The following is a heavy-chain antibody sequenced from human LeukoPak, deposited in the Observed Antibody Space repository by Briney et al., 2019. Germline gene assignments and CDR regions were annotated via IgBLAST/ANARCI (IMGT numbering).Heavy chain of an antibody. CDR3: ATVHYYDSSGYFNY. CDR1: GGTFSSYA. D-gene: IGHD3-22*01. J-gene: IGHJ4*02. CDR2: IIPIFGTA. Sequence: GASVKVSCKASGGTFSSYAISWVRQAPGQGLEWMGGIIPIFGTANYAQKFQGRVTITTDESTSTAYMELSSLRSEDTAVYYCATVHYYDSSGYFNYWGQGTLVTVSS. V-gene: IGHV1-69*05.